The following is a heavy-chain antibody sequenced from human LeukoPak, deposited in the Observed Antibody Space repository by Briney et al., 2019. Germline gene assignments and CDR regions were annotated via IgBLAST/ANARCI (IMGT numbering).Heavy chain of an antibody. D-gene: IGHD3-22*01. Sequence: SQTLSLTCTVSGGSISSGSYYWSWIRQPAGKGLEWIGRIYTSGSRNYNPSLKSRVTISVDTSKNQFSLKLSSVTAADTAVYYCARAARNDYYDSSGYYGGILYYFDYWGQGTLVTVTS. J-gene: IGHJ4*02. CDR1: GGSISSGSYY. CDR3: ARAARNDYYDSSGYYGGILYYFDY. V-gene: IGHV4-61*02. CDR2: IYTSGSR.